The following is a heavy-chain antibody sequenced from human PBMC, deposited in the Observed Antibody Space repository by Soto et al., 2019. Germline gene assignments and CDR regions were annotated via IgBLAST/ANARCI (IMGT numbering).Heavy chain of an antibody. D-gene: IGHD3-10*01. CDR3: AKDGSPGSWFDP. V-gene: IGHV3-15*01. CDR2: IKSKTDGRTT. J-gene: IGHJ5*02. CDR1: GFTLSNAW. Sequence: PGGSLRLSCAASGFTLSNAWMSWVRQAPGKGLEWVGRIKSKTDGRTTDYAAPVKGRFTISRDDSKNTLYLQMNSLRDEDTAVYYCAKDGSPGSWFDPWGQGTLVTVSS.